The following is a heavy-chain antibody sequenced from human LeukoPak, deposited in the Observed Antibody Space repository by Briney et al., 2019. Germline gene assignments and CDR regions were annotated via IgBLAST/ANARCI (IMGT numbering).Heavy chain of an antibody. Sequence: SETLSLTCTVSGASIRSYQWSWIRQPPGKGLEWIGHINTSGGTNYNPSLKSRITFSVDTSRDQFSLQLNSVTAAEPAMYYCAPPNDYKAPPFALWGQGTLVTVSS. CDR1: GASIRSYQ. V-gene: IGHV4-4*09. J-gene: IGHJ4*02. CDR2: INTSGGT. CDR3: APPNDYKAPPFAL. D-gene: IGHD3-10*01.